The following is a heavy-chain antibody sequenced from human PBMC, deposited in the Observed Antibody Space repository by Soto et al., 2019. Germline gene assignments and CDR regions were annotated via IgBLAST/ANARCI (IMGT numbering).Heavy chain of an antibody. Sequence: QVQLVQSGAEVRKPGASVKVSCKTSGYTFTDYDINWVRQAPGQGLEWVVRLNRNSGRTDYAQKLEGRVNLTRDLSTSTASMELSSLGYHDTAVYFCSTLCRNGWYTGFFWGQGTLVTVSS. D-gene: IGHD6-19*01. CDR3: STLCRNGWYTGFF. V-gene: IGHV1-8*02. CDR1: GYTFTDYD. J-gene: IGHJ4*02. CDR2: LNRNSGRT.